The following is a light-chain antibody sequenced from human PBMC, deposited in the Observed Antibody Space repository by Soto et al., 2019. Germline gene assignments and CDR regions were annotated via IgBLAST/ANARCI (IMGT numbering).Light chain of an antibody. CDR3: QQYGSSPWT. V-gene: IGKV3-20*01. J-gene: IGKJ1*01. CDR2: GAS. Sequence: ETVLTQSPGTLSLSPGERATLSCRASQTIRSNYLAWYRQTPGQAPRLLIYGASNRATGIADRFSVSGSGTDFTLIISRLEPEDFALYYCQQYGSSPWTFGHGTKVEIK. CDR1: QTIRSNY.